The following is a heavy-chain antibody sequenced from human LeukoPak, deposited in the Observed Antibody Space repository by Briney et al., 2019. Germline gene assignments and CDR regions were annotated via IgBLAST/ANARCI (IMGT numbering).Heavy chain of an antibody. V-gene: IGHV3-23*01. CDR3: AKGRSGRSRSWYFDL. J-gene: IGHJ2*01. CDR1: GLTFSTSD. D-gene: IGHD6-19*01. CDR2: IVQSGTT. Sequence: PGGSLRLSCVASGLTFSTSDTSWVRQAPGKGPEWLSLIVQSGTTYYAESVEGRFTISRDNSQNTVFMQMNSLRAEDTAVYYCAKGRSGRSRSWYFDLWGRGTLVTVSS.